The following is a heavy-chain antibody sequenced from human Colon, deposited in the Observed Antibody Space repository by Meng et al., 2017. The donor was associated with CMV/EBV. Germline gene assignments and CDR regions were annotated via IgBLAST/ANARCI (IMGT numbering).Heavy chain of an antibody. CDR1: GYTFTSYY. V-gene: IGHV1-46*01. Sequence: ASVKVSCKASGYTFTSYYMHWVRQAPGQGLEWMGIINPSGGSTSYAQKFQGRVTMTRDTSTSTVYMELSSLTFEDTAIYYCVRGGSNGWSHWGQGTPVTVSS. CDR2: INPSGGST. J-gene: IGHJ4*02. CDR3: VRGGSNGWSH. D-gene: IGHD6-19*01.